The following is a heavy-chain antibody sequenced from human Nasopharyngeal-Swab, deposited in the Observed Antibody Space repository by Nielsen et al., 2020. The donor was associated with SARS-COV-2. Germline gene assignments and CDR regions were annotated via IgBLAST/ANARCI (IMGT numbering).Heavy chain of an antibody. Sequence: SVKVSCKASGGTFSSYAISWVRQAPGQGLEWMGRIIPILGIANYAQKFQGRVTITADKSTSTAYMELSSLRSEDTAVYYCAKGDWGSGWYNWGQGTLVTVSS. J-gene: IGHJ4*02. CDR3: AKGDWGSGWYN. CDR2: IIPILGIA. V-gene: IGHV1-69*04. CDR1: GGTFSSYA. D-gene: IGHD6-19*01.